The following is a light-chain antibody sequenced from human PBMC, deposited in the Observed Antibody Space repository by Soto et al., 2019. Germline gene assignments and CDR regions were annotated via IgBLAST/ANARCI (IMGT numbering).Light chain of an antibody. CDR2: AAS. V-gene: IGKV1-27*01. CDR1: QGIRNF. J-gene: IGKJ3*01. CDR3: QKYSSVPV. Sequence: DIPMTQSPPSLSASVGDRVTITCRASQGIRNFVAWYRQKPGKAPKLLIYAASTLQSEVPSRFSGSGSGTDFTLTINRLQPEDVATYSCQKYSSVPVFGPGTKVEIK.